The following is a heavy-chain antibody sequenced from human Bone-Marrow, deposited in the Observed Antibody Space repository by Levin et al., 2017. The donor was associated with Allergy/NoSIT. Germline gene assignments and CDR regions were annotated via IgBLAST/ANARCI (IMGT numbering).Heavy chain of an antibody. D-gene: IGHD5-12*01. Sequence: ASVKVSCKASGYIFTNYYMHLIRQAPGQGLEWMGRINPKSGDTKFSQKFQGRVTLTRDASISTAFMELSRLRSDDTAIYYCARGYSTYDYFTYFDYWGQGTLVTVSS. CDR2: INPKSGDT. CDR3: ARGYSTYDYFTYFDY. V-gene: IGHV1-2*06. CDR1: GYIFTNYY. J-gene: IGHJ4*02.